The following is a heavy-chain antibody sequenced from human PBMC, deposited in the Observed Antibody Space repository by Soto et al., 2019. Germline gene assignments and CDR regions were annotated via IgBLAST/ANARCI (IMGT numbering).Heavy chain of an antibody. CDR1: GFTLSSYA. CDR2: ISGSGGTT. CDR3: AKLERYYYDSSGYYSSPLF. D-gene: IGHD3-22*01. J-gene: IGHJ4*02. V-gene: IGHV3-23*01. Sequence: EVQLLESGGGLVQPGGSLRLSCAASGFTLSSYAMSWVRQAPGKGLEWVSAISGSGGTTYYADSVKGRFTISRDTSKNTLYLQMNSPRAEDTAVYYCAKLERYYYDSSGYYSSPLFWGQGTLVTVSS.